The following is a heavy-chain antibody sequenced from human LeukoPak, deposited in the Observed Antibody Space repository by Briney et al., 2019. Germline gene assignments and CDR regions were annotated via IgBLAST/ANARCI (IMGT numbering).Heavy chain of an antibody. Sequence: GGSLRLSCAASGFTFSSHAMRWVRQAPGKGLEWVSVISGSGGSTYYADSVKGRFTISRDNSKNTLYLQMNSLRAEDTAVYYCAKVRRSSTGWFTYDAFDIWGQGTMVTVSS. CDR3: AKVRRSSTGWFTYDAFDI. V-gene: IGHV3-23*01. J-gene: IGHJ3*02. CDR2: ISGSGGST. CDR1: GFTFSSHA. D-gene: IGHD2-2*01.